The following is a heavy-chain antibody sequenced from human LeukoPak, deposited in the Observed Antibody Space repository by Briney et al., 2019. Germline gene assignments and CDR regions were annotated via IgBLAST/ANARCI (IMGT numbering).Heavy chain of an antibody. D-gene: IGHD6-13*01. V-gene: IGHV4-61*02. CDR3: ARQYPPGSWTYYFDY. CDR1: GGSISSGSYY. J-gene: IGHJ4*02. Sequence: SETLSLTCTVSGGSISSGSYYWSWIRQPAGKGLEWIGRIYTSGSTNYNPSLKIRVTISVDTAKNQFSLKLSSVTAADTAVYYCARQYPPGSWTYYFDYWGQGTLVTVSS. CDR2: IYTSGST.